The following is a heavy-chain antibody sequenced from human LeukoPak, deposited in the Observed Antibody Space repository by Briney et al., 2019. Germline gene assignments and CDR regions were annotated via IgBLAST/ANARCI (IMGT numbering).Heavy chain of an antibody. CDR1: GGSFSGYY. CDR2: INHSGST. V-gene: IGHV4-34*01. CDR3: ARGRDIVATN. Sequence: SETLSLTCAVYGGSFSGYYWSWIRQPPGKGLEWIGEINHSGSTNYNPSLKSRVTISVDTSKNQFSLKLSSVTAADTAVYYCARGRDIVATNWGQGTLVTVSS. J-gene: IGHJ4*02. D-gene: IGHD5-12*01.